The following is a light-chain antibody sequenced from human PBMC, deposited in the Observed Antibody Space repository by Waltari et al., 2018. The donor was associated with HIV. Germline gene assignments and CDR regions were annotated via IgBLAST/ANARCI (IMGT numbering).Light chain of an antibody. V-gene: IGLV2-11*01. CDR2: DIT. Sequence: HSALTQPRSVSGSPGQSVTISCTGTSSDVGDYNYVSWYQQQPGKAPKLLIFDITKRPSGVPDRFSGSKSGNTASLTISGLHLEDEANYYCCSYAGTYTWVFGGGTTLTVL. J-gene: IGLJ3*02. CDR3: CSYAGTYTWV. CDR1: SSDVGDYNY.